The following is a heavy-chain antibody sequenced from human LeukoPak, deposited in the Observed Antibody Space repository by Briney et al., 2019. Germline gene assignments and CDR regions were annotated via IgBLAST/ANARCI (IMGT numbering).Heavy chain of an antibody. CDR1: GFTFSSYS. Sequence: PGGSLRLSCAASGFTFSSYSMNWVRQTPGKGLEWIGEINHSGSTTYNPSLKSRVTISVDTSKNQFSLKLSSVTAADTAVYYCARGVYIAAAQYGYWGQGTLVTVSS. J-gene: IGHJ4*02. D-gene: IGHD6-13*01. CDR3: ARGVYIAAAQYGY. V-gene: IGHV4-34*01. CDR2: INHSGST.